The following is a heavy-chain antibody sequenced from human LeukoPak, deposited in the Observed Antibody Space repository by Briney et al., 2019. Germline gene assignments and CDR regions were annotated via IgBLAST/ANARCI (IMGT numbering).Heavy chain of an antibody. CDR3: AGRFLEWSNFDY. CDR1: GGTFSSYA. CDR2: IIPIFGTA. J-gene: IGHJ4*02. Sequence: GASVKVSCKASGGTFSSYAISWVRQAPGQGLEWMGGIIPIFGTANYAQKFQGRVTITADESTSTAYMELSSLRSEDTAVYYCAGRFLEWSNFDYWGQGTLVTVSS. D-gene: IGHD3-3*01. V-gene: IGHV1-69*13.